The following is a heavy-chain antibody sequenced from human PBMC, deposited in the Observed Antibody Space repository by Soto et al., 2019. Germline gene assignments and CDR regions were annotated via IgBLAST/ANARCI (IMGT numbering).Heavy chain of an antibody. CDR2: MSYDGTNT. Sequence: GGSLRLSCTASGFMFSAYAMLWVRQAPGKGLEWVAAMSYDGTNTYYADSLKGRFTISRDNSKNTLFLQMSSLTADDSAVYYCARDPSTYTSCWYGIDFWGIGTPATVSS. CDR3: ARDPSTYTSCWYGIDF. D-gene: IGHD6-19*01. V-gene: IGHV3-30-3*01. CDR1: GFMFSAYA. J-gene: IGHJ6*04.